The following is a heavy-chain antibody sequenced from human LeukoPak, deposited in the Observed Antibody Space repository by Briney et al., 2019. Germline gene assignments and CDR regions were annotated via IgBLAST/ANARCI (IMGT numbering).Heavy chain of an antibody. CDR3: ARARFEVYTMRSFYYGMDV. CDR1: GFTVSDAW. J-gene: IGHJ6*02. CDR2: INDSEST. V-gene: IGHV4-34*01. D-gene: IGHD2-2*02. Sequence: GSLRLSCAGSGFTVSDAWMNWVRQAPGKGLEWIGEINDSESTSYAPSLKNRVTISLDTSKNQFSLKMFSMTAADTAVYYCARARFEVYTMRSFYYGMDVWGQGTTVTVSS.